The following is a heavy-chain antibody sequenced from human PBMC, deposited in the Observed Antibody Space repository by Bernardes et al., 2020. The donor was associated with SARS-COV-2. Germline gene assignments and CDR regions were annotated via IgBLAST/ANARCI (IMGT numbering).Heavy chain of an antibody. D-gene: IGHD3-3*01. CDR2: ISGYNGNT. CDR1: GYTFTSYG. CDR3: ARKSRLASFGDDDAFDI. Sequence: ASVKVSCKASGYTFTSYGISWVRQAPGQGLEWMGWISGYNGNTKYVQKLQGRVTMTTDTSTSTAFMELRSLRSDDTAVYYCARKSRLASFGDDDAFDIWGQGTMVTVSS. V-gene: IGHV1-18*01. J-gene: IGHJ3*02.